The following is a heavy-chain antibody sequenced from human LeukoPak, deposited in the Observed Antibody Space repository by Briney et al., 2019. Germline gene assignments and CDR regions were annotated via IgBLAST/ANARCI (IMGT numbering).Heavy chain of an antibody. V-gene: IGHV4-61*01. Sequence: PSETLSLTCTVSGGSISSSSYYWSWIRQPPGKGLEWIGCIYYSGSTNYNPSLKSRVTISVDTSKNQFSLKLSSVTAADTAVYYCASAPNYELLGKRYFQHWGKGTLVTVSS. D-gene: IGHD2-15*01. CDR2: IYYSGST. J-gene: IGHJ1*01. CDR3: ASAPNYELLGKRYFQH. CDR1: GGSISSSSYY.